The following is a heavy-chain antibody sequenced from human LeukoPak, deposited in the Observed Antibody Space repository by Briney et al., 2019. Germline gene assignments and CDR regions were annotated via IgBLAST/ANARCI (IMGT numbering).Heavy chain of an antibody. CDR1: GYTFTGYY. CDR2: INPNSGGT. Sequence: ASVDVSCKASGYTFTGYYMHWVRQAPGQGLEWMGWINPNSGGTNYAQKFQGRVTMTRDTYISTAYMELSRLRAEDTAVYYCARDLFGYWGQGTLVTVSS. V-gene: IGHV1-2*02. J-gene: IGHJ4*02. CDR3: ARDLFGY.